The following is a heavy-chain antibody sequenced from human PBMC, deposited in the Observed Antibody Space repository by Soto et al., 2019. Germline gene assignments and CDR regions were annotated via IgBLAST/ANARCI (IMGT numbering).Heavy chain of an antibody. D-gene: IGHD3-10*01. J-gene: IGHJ6*02. V-gene: IGHV3-48*01. Sequence: PGGSLRLSCAASGFTFSSYSMNWVRQAPGKGLEWVSYISSSSSTIYYADFVKGRFTISRDNAKNSLFLQMNSLRAEDTAVYYCARDWHYYGSGSYYYYGMDVWGQGTTVTVSS. CDR1: GFTFSSYS. CDR2: ISSSSSTI. CDR3: ARDWHYYGSGSYYYYGMDV.